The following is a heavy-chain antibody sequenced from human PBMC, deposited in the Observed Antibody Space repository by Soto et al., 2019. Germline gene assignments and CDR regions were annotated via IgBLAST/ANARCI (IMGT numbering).Heavy chain of an antibody. V-gene: IGHV3-21*01. CDR3: TRDASRDSSARGWFDP. CDR1: GFTFRSFT. CDR2: ISSNSAYI. Sequence: WVSLRLSCAASGFTFRSFTMNWVRQAPGKGLEWVSTISSNSAYIYYTDALRGRFTISRDNAKNSLHLQMNSLRAEDTAVYYCTRDASRDSSARGWFDPWGPGPLVTVSS. J-gene: IGHJ5*02. D-gene: IGHD6-13*01.